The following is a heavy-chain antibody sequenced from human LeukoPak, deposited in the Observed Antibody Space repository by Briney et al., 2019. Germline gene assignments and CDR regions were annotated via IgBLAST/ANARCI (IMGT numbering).Heavy chain of an antibody. V-gene: IGHV5-51*01. Sequence: GESLKISCKGSGYSFTSYWIGWVRQMPGKGLEWMGIIYPGDSDTRYSPSFQGQVTISADKSISTAYLQWSSLKASDTAMYYCARQTYSSGWSLAPPELYNWFDPWGQGTLVTVSS. CDR3: ARQTYSSGWSLAPPELYNWFDP. J-gene: IGHJ5*02. CDR2: IYPGDSDT. CDR1: GYSFTSYW. D-gene: IGHD6-13*01.